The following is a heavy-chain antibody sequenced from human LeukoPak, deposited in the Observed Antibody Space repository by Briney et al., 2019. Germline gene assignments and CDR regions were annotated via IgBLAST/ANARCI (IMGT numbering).Heavy chain of an antibody. V-gene: IGHV3-23*01. CDR1: GFTLSSYG. J-gene: IGHJ6*03. D-gene: IGHD1-26*01. Sequence: GRTLRLSCAASGFTLSSYGMSWVRQAPGKGLEWVSTISGSGGRTYYADSVKGRFTISRDNSKNTLYLQMNSLRAEDTAVYYCVKDDSGSYYPYYYYMDVWGKGTTVTISS. CDR2: ISGSGGRT. CDR3: VKDDSGSYYPYYYYMDV.